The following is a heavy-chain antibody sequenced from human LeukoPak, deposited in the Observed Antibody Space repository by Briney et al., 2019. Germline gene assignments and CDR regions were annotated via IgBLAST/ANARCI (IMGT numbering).Heavy chain of an antibody. D-gene: IGHD6-13*01. Sequence: ASVKVSCKASGYTFTSYDINWVRQATGQGLEWMGWMNPNSGNTGYAQKFQGRVTMTRNTSISTAYMELSSLRSEDTAVYYCARLAAAAYYYYYYYMDVWGKGTTVTISS. V-gene: IGHV1-8*01. J-gene: IGHJ6*03. CDR1: GYTFTSYD. CDR2: MNPNSGNT. CDR3: ARLAAAAYYYYYYYMDV.